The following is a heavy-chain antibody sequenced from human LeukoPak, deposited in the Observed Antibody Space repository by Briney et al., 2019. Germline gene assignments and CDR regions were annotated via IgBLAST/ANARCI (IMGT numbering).Heavy chain of an antibody. V-gene: IGHV3-30*18. J-gene: IGHJ4*02. Sequence: GGSLRLSCAASGFTFGSCWMNWVRQTPGKGLEWVAVISYDGSNKYYADSVKGRFTISRDNSKNTLYLQMNSLRAEDTAVYYCAKDRSLTVANYFDYWGQGTLVTVSS. D-gene: IGHD4-23*01. CDR2: ISYDGSNK. CDR3: AKDRSLTVANYFDY. CDR1: GFTFGSCW.